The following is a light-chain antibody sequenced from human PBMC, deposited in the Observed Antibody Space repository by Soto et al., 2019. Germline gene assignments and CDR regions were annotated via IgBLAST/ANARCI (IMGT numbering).Light chain of an antibody. CDR3: QQYSSDST. CDR1: QNITNW. Sequence: DIQMTQSPSTLSASVGDRVTITCRASQNITNWLAWYQQKPGKAPKLLIYGASSLENGVPSRFSGRGSGTDFIVTITSLQPDDFATYYCQQYSSDSTFGQGTKVEIK. J-gene: IGKJ1*01. V-gene: IGKV1-5*03. CDR2: GAS.